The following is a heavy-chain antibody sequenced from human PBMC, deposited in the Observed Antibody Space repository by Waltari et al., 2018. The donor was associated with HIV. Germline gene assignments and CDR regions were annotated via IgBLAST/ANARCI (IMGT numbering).Heavy chain of an antibody. V-gene: IGHV3-23*01. CDR1: GFLFSHLV. Sequence: EVEMLESGGGLVQPGGSLRLSGVTSGFLFSHLVIRWVRQAPGEGGECFSTFWSIGDIKYYADYVKDRFTTTRANSKYTLYLKMNSLRAEDTAVYYCAKDSMRAIDVEDYFDFWGQGTLVTVSS. CDR2: FWSIGDIK. J-gene: IGHJ4*02. CDR3: AKDSMRAIDVEDYFDF. D-gene: IGHD1-26*01.